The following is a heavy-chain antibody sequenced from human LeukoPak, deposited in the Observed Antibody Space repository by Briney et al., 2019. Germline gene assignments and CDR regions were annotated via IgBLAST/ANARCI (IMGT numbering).Heavy chain of an antibody. V-gene: IGHV3-21*01. CDR1: GFTFSSYS. Sequence: TGGSLRLSCAASGFTFSSYSMNWVRQAPGKGLEWVSSISSSSSYIYYANSVKGRSTISRDNAKNSLYLQMNSLRAEDTAVYYCARSPGEWEPMYYFDYWGQGTLVTVSS. CDR2: ISSSSSYI. D-gene: IGHD1-26*01. J-gene: IGHJ4*02. CDR3: ARSPGEWEPMYYFDY.